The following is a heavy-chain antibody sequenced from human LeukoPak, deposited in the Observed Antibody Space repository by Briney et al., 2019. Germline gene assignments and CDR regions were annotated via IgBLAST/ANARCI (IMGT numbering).Heavy chain of an antibody. J-gene: IGHJ3*01. CDR2: IRNKGTSYTT. V-gene: IGHV3-72*01. CDR3: ARGLSSGYYYDLGGFEL. Sequence: GGSLRLSCAASGFTFSDHYMNWVRQAPGKGLEWVGRIRNKGTSYTTDYAETGRGRFPISRTDSEKSLYLQMNSLKSEDTALYYCARGLSSGYYYDLGGFELWGQGTMVTVSS. CDR1: GFTFSDHY. D-gene: IGHD3-22*01.